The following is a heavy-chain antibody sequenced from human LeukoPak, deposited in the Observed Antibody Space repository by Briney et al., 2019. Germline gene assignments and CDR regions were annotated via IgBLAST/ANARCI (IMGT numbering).Heavy chain of an antibody. D-gene: IGHD3-3*01. V-gene: IGHV3-7*01. CDR2: IKNDGAVK. Sequence: GGSLTLSCAASGFTFSYHWMTWVRQAPGKGLEWVANIKNDGAVKNYVDSVKGRFTISRDNAKNSLYLQMNSLRAEDTAVYCCACGFSWFDPWGQGTLVTVPS. CDR1: GFTFSYHW. CDR3: ACGFSWFDP. J-gene: IGHJ5*02.